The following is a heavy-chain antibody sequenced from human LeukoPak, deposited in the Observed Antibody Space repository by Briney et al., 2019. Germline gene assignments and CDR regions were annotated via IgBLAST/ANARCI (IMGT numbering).Heavy chain of an antibody. D-gene: IGHD6-19*01. V-gene: IGHV4-31*03. CDR3: ARGNSSGWYIGVTFDY. CDR2: IYYSGST. J-gene: IGHJ4*02. CDR1: GGSISSGGYY. Sequence: SQTLSLTCTVSGGSISSGGYYWSWIRQHPGKGLEWIGYIYYSGSTYYNPSLKSRATISVDTSKNQFSLKLSSVTAADTAVYYCARGNSSGWYIGVTFDYWGQGTLVTVSS.